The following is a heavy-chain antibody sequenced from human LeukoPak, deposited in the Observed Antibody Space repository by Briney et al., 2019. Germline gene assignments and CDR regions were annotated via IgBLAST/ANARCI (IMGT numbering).Heavy chain of an antibody. J-gene: IGHJ4*02. D-gene: IGHD3-10*01. V-gene: IGHV1-8*01. Sequence: ASVKVSCKASGYTFTSYDINWVRQATGQGLEWMGWMNPNSGNTGYVQKFQGRVTMTRNTSISTAYMELSSLRSEDTAVYYCARVRAGSGSYNRGTDYWGQGTLVTVSS. CDR1: GYTFTSYD. CDR3: ARVRAGSGSYNRGTDY. CDR2: MNPNSGNT.